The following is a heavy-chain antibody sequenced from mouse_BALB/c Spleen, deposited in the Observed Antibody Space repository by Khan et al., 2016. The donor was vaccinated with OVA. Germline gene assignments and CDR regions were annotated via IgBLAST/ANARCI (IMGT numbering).Heavy chain of an antibody. V-gene: IGHV3-8*02. CDR3: ARSYGSWAMDY. CDR2: VTHSGNT. CDR1: GDSITSGF. D-gene: IGHD1-1*01. Sequence: EVQLQESGPSLVKPSHTLSLTCSATGDSITSGFWHWIRKLPGHNFEYMGYVTHSGNTYYYPSLYRRISITRDTSKSQYYLQLNTVTTEDTATYYCARSYGSWAMDYWGQGTSVTVSS. J-gene: IGHJ4*01.